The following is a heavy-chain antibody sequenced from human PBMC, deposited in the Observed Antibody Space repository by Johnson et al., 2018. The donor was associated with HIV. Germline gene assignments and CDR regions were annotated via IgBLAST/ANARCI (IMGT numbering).Heavy chain of an antibody. Sequence: VQLVESGGGLVQSGGSLRLSCAASGFTFSNSAMSWVRQAPGKGLEWVSGISWNSGSIGYADSVKGRFTISRDNAKNSLYLQMNSLRAEDTAVYYCARLRAEAQFDAFDIWGQGTMVIVSS. CDR1: GFTFSNSA. J-gene: IGHJ3*02. CDR2: ISWNSGSI. V-gene: IGHV3-48*04. CDR3: ARLRAEAQFDAFDI. D-gene: IGHD5-24*01.